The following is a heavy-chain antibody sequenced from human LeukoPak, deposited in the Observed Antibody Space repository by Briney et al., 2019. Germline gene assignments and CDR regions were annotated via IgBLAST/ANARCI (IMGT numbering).Heavy chain of an antibody. CDR3: ARGVTGTTWVPTLDV. J-gene: IGHJ6*04. CDR2: INHSGST. D-gene: IGHD1-7*01. Sequence: SETLSLTYAVYGGSFSGYYWSWIRQPPGKGLEWIGEINHSGSTNYNPSLKSRVTISVDTSKNQFSLKLSSVTAADTAVYYCARGVTGTTWVPTLDVWGKGTTVTVSS. V-gene: IGHV4-34*01. CDR1: GGSFSGYY.